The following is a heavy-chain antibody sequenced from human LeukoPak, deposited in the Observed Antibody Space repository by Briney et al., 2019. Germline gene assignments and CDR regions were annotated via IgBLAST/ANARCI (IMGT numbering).Heavy chain of an antibody. CDR3: ARDPYTGSMFDY. V-gene: IGHV3-21*01. Sequence: GGSLRLSCVTSGFTFTSVSISGLRQAPGKGLEWVAFIGHVAGDIFYADSVKGRFNISRDDAKGSVYLQMNSLRVDDTAVYFCARDPYTGSMFDYWGHGTLVTVSS. J-gene: IGHJ4*01. D-gene: IGHD1-1*01. CDR1: GFTFTSVS. CDR2: IGHVAGDI.